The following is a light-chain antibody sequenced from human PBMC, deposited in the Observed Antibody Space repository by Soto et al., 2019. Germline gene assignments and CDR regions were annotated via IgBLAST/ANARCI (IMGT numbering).Light chain of an antibody. CDR3: QQYNSRRT. CDR1: QSISSW. Sequence: DIQMTQSPSTLSASVGDRVTITCRVSQSISSWLAWHQQKPGKAPKLLISKASSLESGVPSRFSGSGSGTEFTLTISSLQPDDFATYYCQQYNSRRTFGQGTRVEIK. V-gene: IGKV1-5*03. J-gene: IGKJ1*01. CDR2: KAS.